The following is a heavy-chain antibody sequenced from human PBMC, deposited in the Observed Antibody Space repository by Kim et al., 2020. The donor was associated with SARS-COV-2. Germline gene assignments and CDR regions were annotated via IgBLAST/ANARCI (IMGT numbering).Heavy chain of an antibody. V-gene: IGHV3-33*06. CDR1: GFTFSSYG. Sequence: GGSLRLSCAASGFTFSSYGMHWVRQAPGKGLEWVAVIWYDGSNKYYADSVKGRFTISRDNSKNTLYLQMSSLRAEDTAVYYCAKERVRGVQRVHYFDYWGQGTLVTVSS. CDR2: IWYDGSNK. D-gene: IGHD3-10*01. CDR3: AKERVRGVQRVHYFDY. J-gene: IGHJ4*02.